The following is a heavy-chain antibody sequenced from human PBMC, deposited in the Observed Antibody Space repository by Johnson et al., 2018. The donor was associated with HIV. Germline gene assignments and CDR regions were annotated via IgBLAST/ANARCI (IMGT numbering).Heavy chain of an antibody. D-gene: IGHD4-23*01. V-gene: IGHV3-30*04. Sequence: QVQLVESGGGVVQPGRSLRLSCAASGFTFSSYPMHWVRQAPGKGLQWVAVISYDGSNKYFADSVKGRFTISRDNSKNTLYLQMNSLRAEDTAVYYCARDQGTPIIGGVAFDLWGQGTMVTVSS. CDR1: GFTFSSYP. J-gene: IGHJ3*01. CDR2: ISYDGSNK. CDR3: ARDQGTPIIGGVAFDL.